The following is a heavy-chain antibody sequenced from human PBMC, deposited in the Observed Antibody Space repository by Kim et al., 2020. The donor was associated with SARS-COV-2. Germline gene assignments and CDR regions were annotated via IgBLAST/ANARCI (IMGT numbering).Heavy chain of an antibody. J-gene: IGHJ4*02. CDR3: ARGLVKRWLVPIDY. Sequence: GGSLRLSCAASGFTFSSYWMSWVRQAPGKGLEWVANIKQDGSEKYYVDSVKGRFTISRDNAKNSLYLQMNSLRAEDTAVYYCARGLVKRWLVPIDYWGQGTLVTVSS. V-gene: IGHV3-7*01. CDR1: GFTFSSYW. CDR2: IKQDGSEK. D-gene: IGHD6-19*01.